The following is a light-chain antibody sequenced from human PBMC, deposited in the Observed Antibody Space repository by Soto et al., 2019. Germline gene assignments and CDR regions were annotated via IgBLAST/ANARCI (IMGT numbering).Light chain of an antibody. CDR3: QQRSNWPPAT. J-gene: IGKJ1*01. CDR2: DAS. V-gene: IGKV3-11*01. Sequence: EIVLTQSPATLSLSPGERATLSCRASQSVSSYLAWYQQKPGQAPRLLLYDASNRATGIPARFSGSGSGTDVTLTISSLETEDFAVYYYQQRSNWPPATFGQGTKVEI. CDR1: QSVSSY.